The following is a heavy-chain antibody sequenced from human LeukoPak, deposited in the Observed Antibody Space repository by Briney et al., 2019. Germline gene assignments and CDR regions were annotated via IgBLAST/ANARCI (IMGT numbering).Heavy chain of an antibody. CDR3: ARGLTYYYGSGSYVYFDY. J-gene: IGHJ4*02. V-gene: IGHV4-38-2*01. Sequence: SETLSLTCAVSGYSISSGYYWGWIRQRPGKGLEWIGSIYHSGSTYYNPSLKSRVTISVDTSKNQFSLKLSSVTAADTAVYYCARGLTYYYGSGSYVYFDYWGQGTLVTVSS. D-gene: IGHD3-10*01. CDR1: GYSISSGYY. CDR2: IYHSGST.